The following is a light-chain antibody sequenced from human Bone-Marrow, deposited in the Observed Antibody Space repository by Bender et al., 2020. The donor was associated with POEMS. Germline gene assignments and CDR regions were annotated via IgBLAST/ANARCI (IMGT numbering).Light chain of an antibody. CDR3: CSYAGSSTFI. J-gene: IGLJ2*01. Sequence: QSALTQPASVSGSPGQSITISCTGTSSDVGTYNLVSWYQQHPGKAPKLIISVATERPSGVSDRFSGSKAGNTASLTISGLQTEDEADYYCCSYAGSSTFIFGGGTKVTAL. V-gene: IGLV2-23*02. CDR1: SSDVGTYNL. CDR2: VAT.